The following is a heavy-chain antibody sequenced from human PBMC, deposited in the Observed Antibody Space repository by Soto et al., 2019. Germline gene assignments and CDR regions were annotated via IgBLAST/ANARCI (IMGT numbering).Heavy chain of an antibody. J-gene: IGHJ5*02. D-gene: IGHD3-10*01. CDR2: IDGSGGIT. V-gene: IGHV3-23*01. CDR3: VKNSGWFNT. Sequence: QLLQSGGGLVQPGGSLTLSCAASGFTFGTTDMSWVRQAPGEGLEWVLNIDGSGGITYYADSVKGRFTISRDNSRNTVYLQINSLRGDDTALYYCVKNSGWFNTWGQGALVTVSS. CDR1: GFTFGTTD.